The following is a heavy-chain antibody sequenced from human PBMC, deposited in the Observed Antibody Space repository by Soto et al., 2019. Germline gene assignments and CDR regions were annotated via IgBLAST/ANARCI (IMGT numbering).Heavy chain of an antibody. CDR1: GGTFSSYA. V-gene: IGHV1-69*01. CDR3: ARGGQWLVRPPDYFDS. J-gene: IGHJ4*02. Sequence: QVQLVQSGADVKKPGSSVKVSCKASGGTFSSYAISWVRQAPGQGLEWMGGIIPIFGTANYAQKFQGRVTITADESTSTAYMERRSLRSEDTAVYYCARGGQWLVRPPDYFDSWGQGTLVTVSS. CDR2: IIPIFGTA. D-gene: IGHD6-19*01.